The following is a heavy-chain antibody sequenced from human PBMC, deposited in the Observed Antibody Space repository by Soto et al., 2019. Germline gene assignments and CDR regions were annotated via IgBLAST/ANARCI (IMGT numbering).Heavy chain of an antibody. CDR3: AKWHPLDP. D-gene: IGHD2-8*01. Sequence: QVQVQESGPGLVKPSGTLSLTCTVSGVSISNTEWWSWVRQPPGKGLEWIGEVHHSGNTNYNPSLKSRVTMSVDKSKNQFSLMLRSVTAADTAVYYCAKWHPLDPWGQGTLVTVSS. CDR2: VHHSGNT. J-gene: IGHJ5*02. CDR1: GVSISNTEW. V-gene: IGHV4-4*02.